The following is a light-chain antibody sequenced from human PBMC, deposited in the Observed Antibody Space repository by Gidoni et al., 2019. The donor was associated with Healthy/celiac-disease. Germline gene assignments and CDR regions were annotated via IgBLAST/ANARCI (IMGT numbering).Light chain of an antibody. CDR2: DAS. V-gene: IGKV3-11*01. CDR1: QSVSSY. J-gene: IGKJ5*01. CDR3: QQRSNWRVT. Sequence: EIVLTQSPATLSLSPGERATLSCRASQSVSSYLALYQQKPGQAPRLLIYDASNRATGIPARFSGSGSGTDFTLTISSLEPEDFAFYYCQQRSNWRVTFGQGTRLEIK.